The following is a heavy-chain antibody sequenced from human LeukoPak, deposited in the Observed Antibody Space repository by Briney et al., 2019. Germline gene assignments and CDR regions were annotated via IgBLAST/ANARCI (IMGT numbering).Heavy chain of an antibody. Sequence: GGSLRLSCEASGFTLSAFYMSWIRQAPGQGLEWLSCISTTSYTIYYADSVKGRFTISRDNTQNSLFLQMDSLRVEDTAVYYCARDYASEYMDVWGKGTTVTVSS. J-gene: IGHJ6*03. D-gene: IGHD3-16*01. CDR1: GFTLSAFY. CDR3: ARDYASEYMDV. V-gene: IGHV3-11*04. CDR2: ISTTSYTI.